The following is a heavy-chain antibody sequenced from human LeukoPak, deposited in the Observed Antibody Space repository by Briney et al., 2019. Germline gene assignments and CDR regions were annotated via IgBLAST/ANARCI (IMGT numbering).Heavy chain of an antibody. CDR2: IYPGDSDT. CDR1: GDSFAYW. CDR3: ARADYDLGSDY. D-gene: IGHD3-3*01. J-gene: IGHJ4*02. Sequence: GESLKISCKVSGDSFAYWIGWVRQMPGKGLEWMGIIYPGDSDTRYSPSFQGQVTISADKSISTAYLQWSSLKASDTAMYYCARADYDLGSDYWGQGTLVTVSS. V-gene: IGHV5-51*01.